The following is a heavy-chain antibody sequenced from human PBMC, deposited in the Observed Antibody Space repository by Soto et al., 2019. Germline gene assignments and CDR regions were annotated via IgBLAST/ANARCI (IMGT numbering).Heavy chain of an antibody. V-gene: IGHV3-33*01. D-gene: IGHD2-21*01. J-gene: IGHJ4*02. CDR3: ALLPHCGDTTCWPQADY. Sequence: GGSLRLYCAASGFTFSTYGMHWVRHAPGKGLEWVAIIWYDGSNKYYADSVKGGFTISRDNSKNTLYLQMNSSTTEDTAVYYCALLPHCGDTTCWPQADYWGQGTMVTVSS. CDR1: GFTFSTYG. CDR2: IWYDGSNK.